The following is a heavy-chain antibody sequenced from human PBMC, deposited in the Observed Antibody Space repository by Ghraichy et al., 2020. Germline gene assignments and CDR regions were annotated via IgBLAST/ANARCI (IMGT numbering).Heavy chain of an antibody. Sequence: ETLSLTCTVSGGSISSYYWSWIRQPPGKGLEWIGYIYYSGSTNYNPSLKSRVTISVDTSKNQFSLKLSSVTAADTAVYYCARDLGYSGYDFGGSYYYYGMDVWGQGTTVTVSS. D-gene: IGHD5-12*01. V-gene: IGHV4-59*01. CDR1: GGSISSYY. CDR3: ARDLGYSGYDFGGSYYYYGMDV. J-gene: IGHJ6*02. CDR2: IYYSGST.